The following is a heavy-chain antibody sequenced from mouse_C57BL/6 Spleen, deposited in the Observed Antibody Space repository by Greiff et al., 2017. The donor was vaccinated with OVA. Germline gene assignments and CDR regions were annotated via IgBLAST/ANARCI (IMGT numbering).Heavy chain of an antibody. Sequence: EVQLQQSGAELVRPGASVKLSCTASGFNIKDDYMHWVKQRPEQGLEWIGWIDPENGDTEYASKFQGKATITADTSSNTAYLQLSSLTSEDTAVYYCTWLPHTLAYWGQGTLVTVSA. J-gene: IGHJ3*01. CDR1: GFNIKDDY. V-gene: IGHV14-4*01. D-gene: IGHD2-2*01. CDR2: IDPENGDT. CDR3: TWLPHTLAY.